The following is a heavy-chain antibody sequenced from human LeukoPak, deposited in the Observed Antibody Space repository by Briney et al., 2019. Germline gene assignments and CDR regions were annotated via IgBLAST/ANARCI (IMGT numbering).Heavy chain of an antibody. CDR2: ISYDGSNK. V-gene: IGHV3-30*03. J-gene: IGHJ4*02. CDR1: GFTFSSYG. CDR3: ARLSEALQPYYYGSGSRSDY. Sequence: PGGSLRLSCAASGFTFSSYGMHWVRQAPGKGLEWVAVISYDGSNKYYADSVKGRFTISRDNAKNSLYLQMNSLRAEDTAVYYCARLSEALQPYYYGSGSRSDYWGQGSLVTVSS. D-gene: IGHD3-10*01.